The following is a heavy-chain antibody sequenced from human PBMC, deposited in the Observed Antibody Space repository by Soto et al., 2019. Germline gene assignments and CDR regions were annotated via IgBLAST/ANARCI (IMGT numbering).Heavy chain of an antibody. CDR2: IIPIFGTA. CDR3: ARAAYSYGTAYLSYFSGMDV. D-gene: IGHD5-18*01. V-gene: IGHV1-69*13. Sequence: ASVKVSCKASGGTFSTYAISWVRQAPGQGLEWVGGIIPIFGTANYAQKFQGRVTITADESTSTAYMELSSLRSEDTAVYYCARAAYSYGTAYLSYFSGMDVWGQGTSVTVSS. J-gene: IGHJ6*02. CDR1: GGTFSTYA.